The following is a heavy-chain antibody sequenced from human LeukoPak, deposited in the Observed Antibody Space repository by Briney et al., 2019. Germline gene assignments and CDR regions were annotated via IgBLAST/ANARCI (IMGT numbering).Heavy chain of an antibody. CDR2: ISSSSSYI. J-gene: IGHJ4*02. CDR3: ARDLGDYVPLVDY. D-gene: IGHD4-17*01. CDR1: GFTFSSYS. Sequence: GESLKNSCAASGFTFSSYSMNWVRQAPGKGLEWVSSISSSSSYIYYADSVKGRFTISRDNAKNSLYLQMNSLRAEDTAVYYCARDLGDYVPLVDYWGQGTLVTVSS. V-gene: IGHV3-21*01.